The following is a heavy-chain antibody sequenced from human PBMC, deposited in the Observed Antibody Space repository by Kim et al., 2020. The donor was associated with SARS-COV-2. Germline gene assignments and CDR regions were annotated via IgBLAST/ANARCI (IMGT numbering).Heavy chain of an antibody. J-gene: IGHJ6*03. CDR2: IGTAGDT. Sequence: GGSLRLSCAASGFTFSSYDMHWVRQATGKGLEWVSAIGTAGDTYYPGSVKGRFTISRENAKNSLYLQMNSLRAGDTAVYYCARAGYYYGSGSYYNYYYMDVWGKGTTVTVPS. D-gene: IGHD3-10*01. CDR1: GFTFSSYD. V-gene: IGHV3-13*01. CDR3: ARAGYYYGSGSYYNYYYMDV.